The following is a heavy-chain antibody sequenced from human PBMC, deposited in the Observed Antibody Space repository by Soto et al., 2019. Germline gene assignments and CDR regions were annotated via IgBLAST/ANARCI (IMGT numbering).Heavy chain of an antibody. Sequence: EVQLVESGGGLVQPGGSLRLSCAASGFTFRSYWMQWVRQAPGKGLGWVSWINSDGSSTSYADSVKGRFTISRDNAKNTVYLQMNSLRAEDTAVYYCASGGSSLNFDSWGQGTLVTVSS. V-gene: IGHV3-74*01. J-gene: IGHJ4*02. CDR1: GFTFRSYW. CDR2: INSDGSST. D-gene: IGHD6-6*01. CDR3: ASGGSSLNFDS.